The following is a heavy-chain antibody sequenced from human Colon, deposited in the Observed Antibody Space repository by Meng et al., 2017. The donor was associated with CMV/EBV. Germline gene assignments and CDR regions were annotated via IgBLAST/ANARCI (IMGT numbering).Heavy chain of an antibody. CDR1: GFTFADYA. CDR2: ISWNSGSI. V-gene: IGHV3-9*01. D-gene: IGHD6-19*01. J-gene: IGHJ3*02. Sequence: GGSLRLSCAASGFTFADYAMHWVRQAPGKGLEWVSGISWNSGSIGYADSVKGRFTISRDNAKNSLYLQMNSLRAEDTALYYCAKDKGYSSGWGAFDIWGQGTMVTVSS. CDR3: AKDKGYSSGWGAFDI.